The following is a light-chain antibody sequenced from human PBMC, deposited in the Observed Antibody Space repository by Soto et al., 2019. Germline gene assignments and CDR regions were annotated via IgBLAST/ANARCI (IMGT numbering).Light chain of an antibody. CDR3: QQVNDYPIT. V-gene: IGKV1-9*01. Sequence: DIQMTQSPSTLSASVGDRVTIACRASQGINSYLAWYQQKPGRAPKLLIYPASTLQSGVPSRFSGSGSGTEFTLTISSLQPEDFATYHCQQVNDYPITFGQGTRLEIK. CDR2: PAS. CDR1: QGINSY. J-gene: IGKJ5*01.